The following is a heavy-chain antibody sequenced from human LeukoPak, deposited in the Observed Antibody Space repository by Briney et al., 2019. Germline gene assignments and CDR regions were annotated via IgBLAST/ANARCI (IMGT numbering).Heavy chain of an antibody. CDR1: GFTFSSYW. V-gene: IGHV3-74*01. J-gene: IGHJ4*02. CDR2: INSDGSST. CDR3: AGNAYYYDSSGYFPSDY. D-gene: IGHD3-22*01. Sequence: GGSLRLSCAASGFTFSSYWMHWVRHAPGKGLVWVSRINSDGSSTSYADSVNAPFPISRHHPNNTLHLQMNSLRADDTAVYYCAGNAYYYDSSGYFPSDYWGQGTLVTVSS.